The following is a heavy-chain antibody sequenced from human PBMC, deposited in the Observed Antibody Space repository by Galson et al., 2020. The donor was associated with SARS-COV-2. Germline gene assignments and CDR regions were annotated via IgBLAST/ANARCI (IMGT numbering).Heavy chain of an antibody. V-gene: IGHV4-39*07. CDR1: GGSITSRSFY. Sequence: SETLSLTCTVSGGSITSRSFYWGWIRQPPGKGLEWIGSIYYSGSTYDNPSLKSRVSISVDTSKNQFSLKLNSVTAADTAMYYCARVGSSDFGSGAAHWYFDRWGRGTQVPVSS. CDR2: IYYSGST. J-gene: IGHJ2*01. CDR3: ARVGSSDFGSGAAHWYFDR. D-gene: IGHD3-3*01.